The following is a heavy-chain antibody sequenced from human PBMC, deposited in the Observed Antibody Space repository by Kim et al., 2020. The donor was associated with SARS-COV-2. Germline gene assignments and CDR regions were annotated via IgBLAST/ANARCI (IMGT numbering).Heavy chain of an antibody. J-gene: IGHJ4*02. Sequence: ASVKVSCKASGYTFTTYTMHWVRLAPGQTLEWMGWINGGSENTKYSQKFQGRVSITRDTSASTAYMELSSLTSEDTAVYYCARDGGGSITMVRGGYFDYWGQGTLVTVSS. CDR2: INGGSENT. CDR3: ARDGGGSITMVRGGYFDY. V-gene: IGHV1-3*01. D-gene: IGHD3-10*01. CDR1: GYTFTTYT.